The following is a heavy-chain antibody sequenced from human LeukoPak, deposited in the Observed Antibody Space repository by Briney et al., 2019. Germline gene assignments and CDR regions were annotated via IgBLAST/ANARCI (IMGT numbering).Heavy chain of an antibody. D-gene: IGHD3-22*01. V-gene: IGHV4-34*01. CDR3: ARTWDTTYYYDSSGYTDY. CDR1: GESFSGYY. Sequence: SETLSLTCAVYGESFSGYYWSWIRQPPGKGLEWIGEINHSGSTNYNPSLKSRVTISEDTSRNQFSLNLSSVTAADTAVYYCARTWDTTYYYDSSGYTDYWGQGTLVTVSS. CDR2: INHSGST. J-gene: IGHJ4*02.